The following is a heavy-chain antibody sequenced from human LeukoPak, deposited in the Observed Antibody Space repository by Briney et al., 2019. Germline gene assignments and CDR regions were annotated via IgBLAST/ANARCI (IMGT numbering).Heavy chain of an antibody. CDR1: GFTFSRYG. J-gene: IGHJ4*02. D-gene: IGHD3-22*01. CDR2: ISYDGNSK. Sequence: GGSLRLSCAASGFTFSRYGMHWVRQAPGKGLEWVAVISYDGNSKYYTDSVKGRFTISRDNSKNTLYLQINSLRADDTALYYCAKDRAYYSDSSGYYLVRAYDYWGQGTLVTASS. V-gene: IGHV3-30*18. CDR3: AKDRAYYSDSSGYYLVRAYDY.